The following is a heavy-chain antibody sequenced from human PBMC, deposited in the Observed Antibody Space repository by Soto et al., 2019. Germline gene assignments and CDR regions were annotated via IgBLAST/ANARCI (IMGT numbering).Heavy chain of an antibody. CDR3: AKDMASLVRGVSTPYYYGMDV. D-gene: IGHD3-10*01. Sequence: PGGSLRLSCAASGFTFSSYGMHWVRQAPGKGLEWVAVISYDGSNKYYADSVKGRFTISRDNSKNTLYLRMNSLRAEDTAVYYCAKDMASLVRGVSTPYYYGMDVWGQGTTVTVSS. CDR1: GFTFSSYG. J-gene: IGHJ6*02. V-gene: IGHV3-30*18. CDR2: ISYDGSNK.